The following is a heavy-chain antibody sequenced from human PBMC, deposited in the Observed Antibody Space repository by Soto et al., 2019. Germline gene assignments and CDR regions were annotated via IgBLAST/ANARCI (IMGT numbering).Heavy chain of an antibody. CDR3: ARRIPICFGMDG. CDR2: ITSNGGNT. J-gene: IGHJ6*02. D-gene: IGHD2-21*01. Sequence: EVQLVESGGGLVQPGGSLRLSCAASGFTFSSYAMHWVRQAPGKGLEYVSAITSNGGNTDYASSVKGRFTISRDNSKKTLYPQIGSLRAEDMAVYFFARRIPICFGMDGRGQGTTVTVSS. CDR1: GFTFSSYA. V-gene: IGHV3-64*01.